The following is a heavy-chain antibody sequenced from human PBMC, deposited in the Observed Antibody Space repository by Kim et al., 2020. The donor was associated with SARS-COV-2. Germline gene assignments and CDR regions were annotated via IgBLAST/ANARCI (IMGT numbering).Heavy chain of an antibody. CDR1: GFTFSSYA. D-gene: IGHD6-13*01. J-gene: IGHJ3*02. V-gene: IGHV3-30-3*01. CDR3: ARDLRLIAAAGTAAFDI. CDR2: ISYDGSNK. Sequence: GGSLRLSCAASGFTFSSYAMHWVRQAPGKGLEWVAVISYDGSNKYYADSVKGRFTISRDNSKNTLYLQMNSLRAEDTAVYYCARDLRLIAAAGTAAFDIWGQGTMVTVSS.